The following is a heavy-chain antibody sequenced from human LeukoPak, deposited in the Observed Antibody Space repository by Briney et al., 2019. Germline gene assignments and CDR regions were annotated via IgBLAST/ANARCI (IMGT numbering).Heavy chain of an antibody. D-gene: IGHD6-6*01. CDR3: AREDRQKRIWGIAARPRYFDY. CDR1: GYTFTSYC. J-gene: IGHJ4*02. Sequence: ASVKVSCKASGYTFTSYCMHWVRQAPGQGLEWMGIINPSGGSTSYAQKFQGRVTMTRDTSTSTVYMELSSLRSEDTAVYYCAREDRQKRIWGIAARPRYFDYWGQGTLVTVSS. V-gene: IGHV1-46*01. CDR2: INPSGGST.